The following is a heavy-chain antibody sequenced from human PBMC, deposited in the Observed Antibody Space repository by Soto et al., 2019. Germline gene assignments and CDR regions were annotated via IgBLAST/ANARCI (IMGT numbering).Heavy chain of an antibody. CDR3: ARDPYALYSGPGSYGAY. CDR1: GFTFTSHA. CDR2: ISYDGSKK. J-gene: IGHJ4*02. D-gene: IGHD3-10*01. Sequence: QVQLVESGGGVVQPGRSLRLSCAASGFTFTSHAMHWVRQAPGKGLEWVAVISYDGSKKYYADSVKGRFTISRDNFKNTLYLQMTSLRAEDTAVYYCARDPYALYSGPGSYGAYWGQGALITASS. V-gene: IGHV3-30-3*01.